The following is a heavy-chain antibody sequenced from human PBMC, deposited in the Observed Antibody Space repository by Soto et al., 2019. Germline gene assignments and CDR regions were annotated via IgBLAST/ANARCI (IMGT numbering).Heavy chain of an antibody. Sequence: QVQLQQWGAGLLKPSETLSLTCAVYGGSFSGYYWSWIRQPPGKGLEWIGEINHSGSTNYNPSLKSRVTISVETSKNQFSLKLSSVTAADTAVYYCARDFYCSSTSCYVSAFDIWGQGTMVTVSS. D-gene: IGHD2-2*01. J-gene: IGHJ3*02. CDR3: ARDFYCSSTSCYVSAFDI. V-gene: IGHV4-34*01. CDR1: GGSFSGYY. CDR2: INHSGST.